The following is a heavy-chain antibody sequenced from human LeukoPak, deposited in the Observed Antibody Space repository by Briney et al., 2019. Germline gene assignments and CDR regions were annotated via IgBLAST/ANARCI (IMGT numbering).Heavy chain of an antibody. D-gene: IGHD3-22*01. V-gene: IGHV3-53*01. Sequence: GGSLGLSCAASGFTVSSNYMSWVRQAPGKGLEWVSVIYSGGSTYYADSVKGRFTISRDNSKNTLYLQMNSLRAEDTAVYYCARGDPYYYDSSGYYPNWFDPWGQGTLVTVSS. J-gene: IGHJ5*02. CDR1: GFTVSSNY. CDR2: IYSGGST. CDR3: ARGDPYYYDSSGYYPNWFDP.